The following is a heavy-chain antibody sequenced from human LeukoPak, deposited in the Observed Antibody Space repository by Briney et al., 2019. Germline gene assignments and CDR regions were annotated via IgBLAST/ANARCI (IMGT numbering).Heavy chain of an antibody. J-gene: IGHJ4*02. CDR2: ISGSGGST. V-gene: IGHV3-23*01. D-gene: IGHD3-9*01. CDR1: GFTFSSYA. Sequence: GGSLRLSCAASGFTFSSYAMSWVRQAPGKGLEWVSAISGSGGSTYCADSVKGRSTISRDNSKNTLYLQMNSLRAEDTAVYYCAKEYYDILTGYPPPPGYFDYWGQGTLVTVSS. CDR3: AKEYYDILTGYPPPPGYFDY.